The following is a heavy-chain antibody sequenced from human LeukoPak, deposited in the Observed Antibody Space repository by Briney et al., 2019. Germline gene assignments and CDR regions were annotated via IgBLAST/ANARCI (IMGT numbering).Heavy chain of an antibody. Sequence: GGSLRLSCAASRFTFSSYSMNWVRQAPGKGLEWVSSISSGSSYKYYADSVKGRFTISRDNAKTSLYLQMNSLRAEDTAVYYCAGSDTTGYIPREWDYWHFDLWGRGTLVSVSS. J-gene: IGHJ2*01. CDR2: ISSGSSYK. CDR1: RFTFSSYS. V-gene: IGHV3-21*01. D-gene: IGHD1-1*01. CDR3: AGSDTTGYIPREWDYWHFDL.